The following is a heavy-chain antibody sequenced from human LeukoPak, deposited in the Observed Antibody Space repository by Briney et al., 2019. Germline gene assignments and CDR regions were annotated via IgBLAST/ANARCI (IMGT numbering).Heavy chain of an antibody. D-gene: IGHD1-26*01. Sequence: PSETLSLTCTVSGGSISRYYWNWIRQPPGERLEWIGWIHYSGSTNYNPSLKSRVTISVDTSKNQFSLKLSPVTAADTAVYYCAREKGIVGATRAFDIWGQGTMVTVSS. V-gene: IGHV4-59*01. CDR2: IHYSGST. J-gene: IGHJ3*02. CDR1: GGSISRYY. CDR3: AREKGIVGATRAFDI.